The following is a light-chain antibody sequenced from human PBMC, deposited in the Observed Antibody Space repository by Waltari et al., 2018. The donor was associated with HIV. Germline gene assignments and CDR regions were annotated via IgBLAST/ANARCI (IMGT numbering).Light chain of an antibody. CDR2: DAS. Sequence: DIQMTQSPSPLSASVGDSVSITCRASQTVTNYVNWYQQKPGKAPQVLIYDASTLQSGVPSRFRGGGSGTDFTLTITSLQPDDFATYFCQQSYSSPLTFGPGTKVDIK. J-gene: IGKJ3*01. CDR1: QTVTNY. CDR3: QQSYSSPLT. V-gene: IGKV1-39*01.